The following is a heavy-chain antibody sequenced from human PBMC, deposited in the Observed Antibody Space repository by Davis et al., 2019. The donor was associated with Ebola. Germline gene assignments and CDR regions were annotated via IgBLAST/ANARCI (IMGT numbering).Heavy chain of an antibody. D-gene: IGHD2-21*01. V-gene: IGHV3-48*02. CDR2: ISSSSSTI. CDR3: AREAYCNAYCPFDY. J-gene: IGHJ4*02. Sequence: GESLKISCAASGFTFSSYNMNWVRQAPGKGLEWVLYISSSSSTIYYADSVKGRFTISRDNAKNSLYLQMNSLRDEDTAVYYCAREAYCNAYCPFDYWGQGILVTVSS. CDR1: GFTFSSYN.